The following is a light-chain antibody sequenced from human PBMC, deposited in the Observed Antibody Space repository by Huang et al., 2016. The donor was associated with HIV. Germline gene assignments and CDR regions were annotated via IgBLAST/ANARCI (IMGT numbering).Light chain of an antibody. V-gene: IGKV3D-15*01. CDR2: GAS. CDR1: QGVRTN. J-gene: IGKJ4*01. CDR3: QQYNDWPPLT. Sequence: VMTQSPASLSASPGARVTLSCRASQGVRTNFAWYQQKPGQAPTLLMFGASTRATGTPPRVSGSGSGTDFTLTITSLQSSDSAIYYCQQYNDWPPLTFGGGTKVEI.